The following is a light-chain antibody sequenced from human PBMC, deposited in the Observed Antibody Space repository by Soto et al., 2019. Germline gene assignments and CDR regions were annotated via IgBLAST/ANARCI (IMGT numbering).Light chain of an antibody. J-gene: IGLJ3*02. V-gene: IGLV2-11*01. CDR1: SSDVGGYNY. Sequence: QLVLTQPASVSGSPGQSITISCTGTSSDVGGYNYVSWYQQHPGKAPKLMIYDVTNRPSGVPYRFSGSKSGSTASLTISGLQAEDEADYYCCSHAGGSSWVFGGGTKLTVL. CDR3: CSHAGGSSWV. CDR2: DVT.